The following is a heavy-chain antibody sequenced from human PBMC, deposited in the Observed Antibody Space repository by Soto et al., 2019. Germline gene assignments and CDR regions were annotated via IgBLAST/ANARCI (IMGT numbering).Heavy chain of an antibody. CDR2: IYYSGST. J-gene: IGHJ4*02. V-gene: IGHV4-30-4*08. CDR1: GGSISSGDYY. D-gene: IGHD3-22*01. Sequence: LSSTCTVSGGSISSGDYYWSCSCQPAGKGLEWNGYIYYSGSTYYNPSLKSRVTISVDTSKNQFSLKLSSVTAADTAVYYCARRSIDSSGSRFDYWGQGTLVTVSS. CDR3: ARRSIDSSGSRFDY.